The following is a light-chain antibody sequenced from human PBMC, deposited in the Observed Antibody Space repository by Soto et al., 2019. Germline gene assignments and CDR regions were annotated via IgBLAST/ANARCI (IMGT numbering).Light chain of an antibody. CDR1: QSVRSN. J-gene: IGKJ4*01. V-gene: IGKV3-15*01. CDR2: CAS. CDR3: QQHSAWPLT. Sequence: EIVMTQSPATLSVSPGERATLFCRASQSVRSNFLAWYQQKPGQAPRLLIYCASIRATGIPARFSGSGSGTEFTLTINSLQSEDFAVYYCQQHSAWPLTFGGGTKVDI.